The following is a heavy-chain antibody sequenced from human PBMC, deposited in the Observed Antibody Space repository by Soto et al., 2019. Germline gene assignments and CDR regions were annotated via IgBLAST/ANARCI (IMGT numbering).Heavy chain of an antibody. CDR3: AGAVDFWSGYFHY. J-gene: IGHJ4*02. Sequence: PSETLSLTCAVSGGSMTSSHWWTWVRQSPGQGLEWIGEVSHTGTANYKSSLKSRVTVSVDTSKNQFSLILTSVTAADTAIYYCAGAVDFWSGYFHYWGQGTLVTVSS. CDR1: GGSMTSSHW. CDR2: VSHTGTA. D-gene: IGHD3-3*01. V-gene: IGHV4-4*02.